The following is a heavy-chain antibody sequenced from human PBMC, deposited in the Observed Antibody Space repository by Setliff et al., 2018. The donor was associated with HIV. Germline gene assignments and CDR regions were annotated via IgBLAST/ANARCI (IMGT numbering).Heavy chain of an antibody. CDR3: SRSSNWPHRPNNYYFDY. Sequence: GASVKVSCKASGYTFTTYGVNWVRQAPGQGLEWMGWINSYSGNTKFAQKFQGRVTMTTDTSTTTAFMELRSLKADDTGIYYCSRSSNWPHRPNNYYFDYWGQGTPVTVSS. CDR2: INSYSGNT. CDR1: GYTFTTYG. D-gene: IGHD6-13*01. J-gene: IGHJ4*02. V-gene: IGHV1-18*04.